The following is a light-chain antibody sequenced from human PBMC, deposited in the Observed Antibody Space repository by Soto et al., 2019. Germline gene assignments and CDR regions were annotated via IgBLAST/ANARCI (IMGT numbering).Light chain of an antibody. Sequence: QSVLTQPPSASGTPGQRVTISCSGSSSNIGRNTLNWYQQLPGTAPKLLIYSNNHRPSGVADRFSGSKSGTSASLAISGLQSEDEADYYCAACDDSLNGPVFGGGTKLTVL. CDR1: SSNIGRNT. V-gene: IGLV1-44*01. CDR3: AACDDSLNGPV. J-gene: IGLJ3*02. CDR2: SNN.